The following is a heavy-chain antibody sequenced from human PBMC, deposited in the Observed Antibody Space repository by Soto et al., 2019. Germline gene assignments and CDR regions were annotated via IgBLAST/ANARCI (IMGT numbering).Heavy chain of an antibody. D-gene: IGHD6-19*01. CDR1: GFTFSSYA. Sequence: GGSLRLSCAASGFTFSSYAMSWVRQAPGKGLEWVSAISGSGGSTYYADSVEGRFTISRDNSKNTLYLQMNSLRAEDTAVYYCAPXAIHSSGWYRGPGWFDPWGQGTLVTVSS. CDR2: ISGSGGST. V-gene: IGHV3-23*01. J-gene: IGHJ5*02. CDR3: APXAIHSSGWYRGPGWFDP.